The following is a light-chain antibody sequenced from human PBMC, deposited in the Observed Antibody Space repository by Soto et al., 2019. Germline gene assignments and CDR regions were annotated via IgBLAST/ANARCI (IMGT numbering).Light chain of an antibody. V-gene: IGLV2-8*01. CDR3: SSFAGSPVV. J-gene: IGLJ2*01. CDR1: SSDVGGYNY. CDR2: EVS. Sequence: QSALTQPPSASGSPGQSVTISCTGTSSDVGGYNYVSWYQQHPGKAPQLIIYEVSKRPSGVPDRFSGSKSGNTASLTVSGLQAEDEADYYCSSFAGSPVVFGGGTKVTVL.